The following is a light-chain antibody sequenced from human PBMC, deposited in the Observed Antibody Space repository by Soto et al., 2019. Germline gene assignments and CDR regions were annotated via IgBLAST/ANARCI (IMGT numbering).Light chain of an antibody. Sequence: EIVLTQSPGTLSLSPGERATLSCRASQSVSSNYLAWYQQKPGQAPRLLIYGASTRATGILDRISGSGSGTDFTLTISRLEPEDFAVYYCQQYGRSPPLIFGGGTKVEIK. V-gene: IGKV3-20*01. CDR2: GAS. CDR3: QQYGRSPPLI. CDR1: QSVSSNY. J-gene: IGKJ4*01.